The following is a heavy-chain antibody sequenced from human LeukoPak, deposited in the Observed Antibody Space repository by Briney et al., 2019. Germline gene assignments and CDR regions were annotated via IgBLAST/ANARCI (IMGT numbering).Heavy chain of an antibody. V-gene: IGHV1-2*02. CDR1: GYTFTDYY. CDR2: INPNSGGT. CDR3: ARDGMITFGGVIVLPTQNYFDY. D-gene: IGHD3-16*02. J-gene: IGHJ4*02. Sequence: ASVKVSCKASGYTFTDYYMHSGRHAPGQGLEWMGWINPNSGGTNYAQKFQGRVTMTRDTSISTDYMELSRLRSDDTAVYYCARDGMITFGGVIVLPTQNYFDYWGQGTLVTVSS.